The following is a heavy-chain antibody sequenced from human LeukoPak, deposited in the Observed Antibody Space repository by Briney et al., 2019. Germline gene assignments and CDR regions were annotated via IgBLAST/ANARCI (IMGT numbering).Heavy chain of an antibody. CDR2: ISYGGSNK. CDR1: GFTFSSYG. Sequence: GGSLRLSCAASGFTFSSYGMHWVRQAPGKGLEWVAVISYGGSNKYYADSVKGRFTISRDNSKNTLYLQMNSLRAEDTAVYYCAKDLLGNDYGFEYFQHWGQGTLVTVSS. D-gene: IGHD4-17*01. J-gene: IGHJ1*01. CDR3: AKDLLGNDYGFEYFQH. V-gene: IGHV3-30*18.